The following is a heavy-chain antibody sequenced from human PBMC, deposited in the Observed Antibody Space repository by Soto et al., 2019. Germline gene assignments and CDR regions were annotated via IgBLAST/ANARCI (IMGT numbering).Heavy chain of an antibody. Sequence: PGGSLRLSCAASGFTFSSYAMRWVRQAPGKGLEWVAVISYDGSNKYYADSVKGRFTISRDNSKNTLYLQMNSLRAEDTAVYYCARANYYGSGPQPFDYWGQGTLVTVSS. CDR3: ARANYYGSGPQPFDY. J-gene: IGHJ4*02. D-gene: IGHD3-10*01. CDR1: GFTFSSYA. CDR2: ISYDGSNK. V-gene: IGHV3-30-3*01.